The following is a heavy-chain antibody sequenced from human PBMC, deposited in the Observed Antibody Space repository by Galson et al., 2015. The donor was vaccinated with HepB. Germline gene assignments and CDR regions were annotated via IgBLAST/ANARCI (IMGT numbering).Heavy chain of an antibody. CDR3: TCPTPYSSRDHYYGMDV. Sequence: SLRLSCAASGFTFSGSAMHWVRQASGKGLEWVGRIRSKANSYATAYAASVKGRFTISRDDSKNTAYLQMNSLKTEDTAVYYCTCPTPYSSRDHYYGMDVWGQGTTVTVSS. D-gene: IGHD6-13*01. V-gene: IGHV3-73*01. J-gene: IGHJ6*02. CDR1: GFTFSGSA. CDR2: IRSKANSYAT.